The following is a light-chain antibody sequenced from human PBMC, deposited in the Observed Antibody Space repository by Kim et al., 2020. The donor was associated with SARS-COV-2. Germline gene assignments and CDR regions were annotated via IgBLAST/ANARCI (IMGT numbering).Light chain of an antibody. Sequence: EIVLTQSPGTLSLSPGERATLSCRASQSVSSRYFAWYQQKPGQAPRLLIYGASSRATGIPDRFSGSGSGTDFTLTISRLEPEDFAVYYCKQFGRSSWTFDQGTKVDIK. V-gene: IGKV3-20*01. CDR1: QSVSSRY. CDR3: KQFGRSSWT. CDR2: GAS. J-gene: IGKJ1*01.